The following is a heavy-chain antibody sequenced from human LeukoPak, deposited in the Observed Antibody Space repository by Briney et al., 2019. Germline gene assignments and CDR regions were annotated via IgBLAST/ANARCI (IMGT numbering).Heavy chain of an antibody. CDR1: GFTFTTYW. J-gene: IGHJ4*02. D-gene: IGHD5-18*01. Sequence: PGGSLRLSCAASGFTFTTYWMHWVRQAPGKGLVWVSRINADGSNTNYADSVKGRFTISRDNAKNTLYLQMNSLRAEDTAVYFCLGRKDTSMDYWGQGTLVTVSS. V-gene: IGHV3-74*01. CDR2: INADGSNT. CDR3: LGRKDTSMDY.